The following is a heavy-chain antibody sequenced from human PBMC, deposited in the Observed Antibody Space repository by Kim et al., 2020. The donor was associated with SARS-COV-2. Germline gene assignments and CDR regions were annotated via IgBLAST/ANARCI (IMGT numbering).Heavy chain of an antibody. D-gene: IGHD6-19*01. J-gene: IGHJ6*02. CDR3: ARDSPTLQWLVNYYYYGMDV. V-gene: IGHV1-46*01. CDR1: GYTFTSYY. Sequence: ASVKVSCKASGYTFTSYYMHWVRQAPGQGLEWMGIINPSGGSTSYAQKFQGRVTMTRDTSTSTVYMELSSLRSEDTAVYYCARDSPTLQWLVNYYYYGMDVWGQGTTVTVSS. CDR2: INPSGGST.